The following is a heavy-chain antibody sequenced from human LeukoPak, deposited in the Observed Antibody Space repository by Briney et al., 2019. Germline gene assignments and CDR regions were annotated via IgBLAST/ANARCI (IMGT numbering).Heavy chain of an antibody. D-gene: IGHD1-14*01. CDR3: ARHAEAFDI. V-gene: IGHV3-73*01. Sequence: PGGSLRLSCAASGFTFSGSAMHWVRQASGKGLEWVGRIRSKANSYATAYAASVKGRFTISRDDSKNTAYLQMNSLKTEDTAVYYCARHAEAFDIWGQGTMVTVSS. J-gene: IGHJ3*02. CDR2: IRSKANSYAT. CDR1: GFTFSGSA.